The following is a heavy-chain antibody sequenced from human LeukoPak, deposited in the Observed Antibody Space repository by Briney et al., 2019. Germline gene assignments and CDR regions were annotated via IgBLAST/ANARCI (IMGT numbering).Heavy chain of an antibody. Sequence: PGRSLRLSCAASGFTFSSYAMHWVRQAPGKGLEWVAVISYDGSNKYYADSVKGRFTISRDNSKNTLYLQMNSLRAEDTAVYYCARGGVRLWGDYWGQGTLVTVSS. CDR2: ISYDGSNK. CDR1: GFTFSSYA. CDR3: ARGGVRLWGDY. V-gene: IGHV3-30-3*01. D-gene: IGHD2-8*02. J-gene: IGHJ4*02.